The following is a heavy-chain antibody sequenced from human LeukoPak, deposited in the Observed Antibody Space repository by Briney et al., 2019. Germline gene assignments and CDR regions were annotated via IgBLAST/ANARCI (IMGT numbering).Heavy chain of an antibody. CDR2: IRYDGSNK. V-gene: IGHV3-30*02. D-gene: IGHD5-18*01. Sequence: AGGSLRLSCAASGFTFSSYGMHWVRQAPGKGLEWVAFIRYDGSNKYYADSVKGRFTISRDNSKNTLYLQMNSLRAEDTAVYYCAILTAMVPSPLDFDYRGQGSLVTVSS. J-gene: IGHJ4*02. CDR3: AILTAMVPSPLDFDY. CDR1: GFTFSSYG.